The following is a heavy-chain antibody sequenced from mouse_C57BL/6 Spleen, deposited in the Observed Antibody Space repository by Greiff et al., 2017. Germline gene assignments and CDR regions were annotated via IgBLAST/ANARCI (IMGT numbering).Heavy chain of an antibody. D-gene: IGHD1-1*01. J-gene: IGHJ1*03. CDR3: ARSITGSRGYFDV. Sequence: VQLQQSGAELVKPGASVKISCKASGYAFSSYWMNWVKQRPGKGLEWIGQIYPGDGDTNYTGKFKGKATLTADKSSSTAYMQLSSLTSEDSAVYFCARSITGSRGYFDVWGTGTTVTVSS. CDR1: GYAFSSYW. CDR2: IYPGDGDT. V-gene: IGHV1-80*01.